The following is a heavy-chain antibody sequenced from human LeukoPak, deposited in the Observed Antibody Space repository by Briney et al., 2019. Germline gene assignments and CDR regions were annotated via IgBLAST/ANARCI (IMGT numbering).Heavy chain of an antibody. Sequence: GESLKISCKGSGYSFTSHWIGWVRPMPGKGLELMGIIYPPDSNTRYSPSFQGQVTISVDKSISTAYLQWSSLKASDSAMYYCAKQGGDSSSGNWQTLDNWGQGTLVTVSS. CDR1: GYSFTSHW. V-gene: IGHV5-51*01. D-gene: IGHD6-19*01. CDR2: IYPPDSNT. J-gene: IGHJ4*02. CDR3: AKQGGDSSSGNWQTLDN.